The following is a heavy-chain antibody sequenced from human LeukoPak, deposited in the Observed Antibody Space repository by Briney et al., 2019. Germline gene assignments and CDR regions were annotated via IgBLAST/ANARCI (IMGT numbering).Heavy chain of an antibody. CDR1: GYSFTAFY. Sequence: ASVQVSCKTSGYSFTAFYIHWVRQAPGQGLEWMGWIHPRRGDTNYAQKFQGRVTMTRDTSISTAYLDLSSLRSDDTAVYYCARDGDYGTGSYYRGCIDSWGQGTPVTVSP. CDR2: IHPRRGDT. V-gene: IGHV1-2*02. J-gene: IGHJ4*02. D-gene: IGHD3-10*01. CDR3: ARDGDYGTGSYYRGCIDS.